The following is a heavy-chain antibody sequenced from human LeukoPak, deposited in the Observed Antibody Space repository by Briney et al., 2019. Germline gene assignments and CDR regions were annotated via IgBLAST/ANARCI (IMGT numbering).Heavy chain of an antibody. CDR1: GYTFTSYG. J-gene: IGHJ4*02. V-gene: IGHV1-18*01. CDR3: ARGGWIGAAGGGVWYFDY. CDR2: ISAYNGNT. Sequence: GASVKVSCKASGYTFTSYGISWVRQAPGQGLEWMGWISAYNGNTNYAQKLQGRVTMTTDTSTSTAYMELRSLRSDDTAVYYCARGGWIGAAGGGVWYFDYWGQGTLVTVSS. D-gene: IGHD3-16*01.